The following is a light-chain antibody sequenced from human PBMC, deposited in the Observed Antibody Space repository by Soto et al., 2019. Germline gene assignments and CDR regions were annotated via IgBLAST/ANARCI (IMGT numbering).Light chain of an antibody. CDR1: SSHVGRYNY. CDR2: DVT. CDR3: SSYTSSSTVV. Sequence: QSALTQPASVSGSPGQSITISCIGTSSHVGRYNYVSWYQQHPGKAPQLMIYDVTYRPSGVSYRFSGSKSDNTASLTISGLQAEDEADYYCSSYTSSSTVVFGGGTKLTVL. V-gene: IGLV2-14*03. J-gene: IGLJ2*01.